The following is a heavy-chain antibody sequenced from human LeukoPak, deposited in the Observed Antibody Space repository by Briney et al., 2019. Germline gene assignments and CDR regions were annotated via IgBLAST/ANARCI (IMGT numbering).Heavy chain of an antibody. D-gene: IGHD4-17*01. CDR1: GYTFTSYH. V-gene: IGHV1-46*01. J-gene: IGHJ4*02. CDR2: IIPSGGAT. CDR3: AKDAYGSDY. Sequence: GASVKVSCKASGYTFTSYHVHWVRQAPGHGLEWMGRIIPSGGATTYAQRFQGRVTMTSDTSTTTVYMELSSLRSEDTAIYYCAKDAYGSDYWGQGTLVTVSS.